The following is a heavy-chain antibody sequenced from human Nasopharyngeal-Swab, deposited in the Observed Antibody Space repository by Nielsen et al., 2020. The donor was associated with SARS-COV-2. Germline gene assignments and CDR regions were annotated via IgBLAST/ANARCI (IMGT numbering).Heavy chain of an antibody. D-gene: IGHD6-19*01. CDR1: GFTFSNAW. CDR3: ARSGQWLVQDY. CDR2: IKSKTDGGTT. J-gene: IGHJ4*02. V-gene: IGHV3-15*01. Sequence: GESLKISCAASGFTFSNAWMSWVRQAPGKGLEWVGRIKSKTDGGTTDYAAPVKGRFTISRDDSKNTLYLQMNSLRAEDTAVYYCARSGQWLVQDYWGQGTLVTVSS.